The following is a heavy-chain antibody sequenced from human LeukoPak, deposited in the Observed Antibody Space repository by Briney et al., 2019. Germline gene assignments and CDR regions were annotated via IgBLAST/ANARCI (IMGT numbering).Heavy chain of an antibody. V-gene: IGHV4-59*01. CDR3: ARRPYYYDSSGSPVGFDI. CDR2: IYYTVSA. Sequence: PSETLSLTCTVSGGSFSNYYWSWIRQPPGKGLEWIGYIYYTVSANYNPSLKSRVTISVDTSKNQFSLKLNSATAADTAAYYCARRPYYYDSSGSPVGFDIWGHGTMVTVSS. CDR1: GGSFSNYY. D-gene: IGHD3-22*01. J-gene: IGHJ3*02.